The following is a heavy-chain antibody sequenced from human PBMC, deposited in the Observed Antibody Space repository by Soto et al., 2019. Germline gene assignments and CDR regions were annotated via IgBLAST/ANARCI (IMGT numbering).Heavy chain of an antibody. J-gene: IGHJ3*02. CDR1: GDSVSSNSAA. CDR3: ARDVYDFWSGQGDAFDI. V-gene: IGHV6-1*01. CDR2: TYYRSKWYN. Sequence: PSQTLSLTCAISGDSVSSNSAAWNWIRQSPSRGLEWLGRTYYRSKWYNDYAVSVKSRITINPDTSQNQFSLQLNSVTPEDTAVYYCARDVYDFWSGQGDAFDIWGQGTMVTVSS. D-gene: IGHD3-3*01.